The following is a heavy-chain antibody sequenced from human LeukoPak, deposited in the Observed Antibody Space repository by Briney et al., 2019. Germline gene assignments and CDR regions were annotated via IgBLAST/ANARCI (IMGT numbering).Heavy chain of an antibody. Sequence: GGSLRLSCAASGFTFSSYGMHWVRQAPGKGLEWVAVIWYDGSNKYDADSVKGRFTISRDNYKDTVFLQMNDLRREDTALYYCARIGFSATTSSYWGRGTRVIVSS. CDR2: IWYDGSNK. V-gene: IGHV3-33*01. CDR3: ARIGFSATTSSY. D-gene: IGHD2/OR15-2a*01. J-gene: IGHJ4*02. CDR1: GFTFSSYG.